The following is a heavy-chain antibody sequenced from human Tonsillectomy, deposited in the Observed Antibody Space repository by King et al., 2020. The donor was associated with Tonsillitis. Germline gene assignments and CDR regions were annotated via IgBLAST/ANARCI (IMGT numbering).Heavy chain of an antibody. V-gene: IGHV4-31*03. J-gene: IGHJ5*01. Sequence: QLQESGPGLVKPSQTLSLNCSVSGGSISGGAYYWSWIRQHPGKGLEWIVYIYDSENTYYSPSLNSRLTISIDTCKNQSSLKLSSLTAAATAVYYCGRYEGGVFDSWGQGTLVTVPS. CDR3: GRYEGGVFDS. CDR2: IYDSENT. CDR1: GGSISGGAYY. D-gene: IGHD2-15*01.